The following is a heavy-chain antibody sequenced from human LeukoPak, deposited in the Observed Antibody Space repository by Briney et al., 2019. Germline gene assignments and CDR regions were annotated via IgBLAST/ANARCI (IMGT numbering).Heavy chain of an antibody. D-gene: IGHD6-19*01. CDR1: GFTFSSYA. CDR2: ISYDGSNK. Sequence: PGGSLRLSCAASGFTFSSYAMHWVRQAPGKGLEWVAVISYDGSNKYYADSVKGRFTISRDNSKNTLYLQMNSLRAEDTAVYYCARGGSSGWEQEDYYYYMDVWGKGTTVTVSS. V-gene: IGHV3-30*04. CDR3: ARGGSSGWEQEDYYYYMDV. J-gene: IGHJ6*03.